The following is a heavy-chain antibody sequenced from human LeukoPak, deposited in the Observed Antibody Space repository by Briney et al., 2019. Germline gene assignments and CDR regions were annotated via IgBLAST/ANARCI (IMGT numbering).Heavy chain of an antibody. CDR2: IIPIFGTA. Sequence: ASVKVSCKASGYNLIDYYIHWVRQAPGQGLEWMGGIIPIFGTANYAQKFQGRVTITADESTSTAYMELSSLRSEDTAVYYCAEDFFGWGQGTLVTVSS. CDR3: AEDFFG. CDR1: GYNLIDYY. D-gene: IGHD3-3*01. J-gene: IGHJ4*02. V-gene: IGHV1-69*13.